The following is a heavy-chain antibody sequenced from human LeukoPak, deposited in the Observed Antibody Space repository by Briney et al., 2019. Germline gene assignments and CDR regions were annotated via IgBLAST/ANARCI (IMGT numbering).Heavy chain of an antibody. J-gene: IGHJ5*02. V-gene: IGHV1-2*02. CDR2: INPKSGGT. CDR1: GYTFTGYY. Sequence: ASVKVSCKASGYTFTGYYIHWVRQAPGQGLEWMGWINPKSGGTIYAQKFQGRVTVTRDTSISTVYMELSSLRSDDTAVYYCARGIGYCSGGSCYHNWFDPWGQGTLVTVSS. D-gene: IGHD2-15*01. CDR3: ARGIGYCSGGSCYHNWFDP.